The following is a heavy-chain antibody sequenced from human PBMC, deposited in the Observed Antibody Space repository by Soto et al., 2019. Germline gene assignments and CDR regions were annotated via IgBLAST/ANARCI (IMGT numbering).Heavy chain of an antibody. D-gene: IGHD3-22*01. CDR1: GFTFSNHC. V-gene: IGHV3-30*18. CDR2: ISYDGSNK. CDR3: AKDLNSSVWAAYNFDY. J-gene: IGHJ4*02. Sequence: PGGSLRLSCAASGFTFSNHCMHWVRQAPGRGLEWVALISYDGSNKYYADSVKGRFTISRDNTKNTLSLQMNSLRAEDSALYFCAKDLNSSVWAAYNFDYWGQGTLVTVSS.